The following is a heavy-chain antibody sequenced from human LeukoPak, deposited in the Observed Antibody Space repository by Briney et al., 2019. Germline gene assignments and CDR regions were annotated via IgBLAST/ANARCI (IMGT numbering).Heavy chain of an antibody. Sequence: SETLSLTCAVYGGSFSGYYWSWIRQPPGKGLEWIGEINHSGSTNYNPSPKSRVTISVDTSKNQFSLKLSSVTAADTAVYYCARGLYYYDSSGYYSYWGQGTLVTVSS. V-gene: IGHV4-34*01. CDR3: ARGLYYYDSSGYYSY. CDR2: INHSGST. CDR1: GGSFSGYY. D-gene: IGHD3-22*01. J-gene: IGHJ4*02.